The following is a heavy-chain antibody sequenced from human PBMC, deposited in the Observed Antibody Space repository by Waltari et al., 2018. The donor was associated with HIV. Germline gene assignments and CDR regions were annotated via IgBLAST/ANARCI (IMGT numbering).Heavy chain of an antibody. CDR2: INHSGST. CDR3: ARGKESDGDSPPWDFGY. J-gene: IGHJ4*02. CDR1: GGSFSGYY. V-gene: IGHV4-34*01. Sequence: QVQLQQWGAGLLKPSETLSLTCAVYGGSFSGYYWSWIRQPPGKGLEWIGEINHSGSTNYNPSLKSRVTISVDTSKNQFSLKLSSVTAADTAVYYCARGKESDGDSPPWDFGYWGQGTLVTVSS. D-gene: IGHD4-17*01.